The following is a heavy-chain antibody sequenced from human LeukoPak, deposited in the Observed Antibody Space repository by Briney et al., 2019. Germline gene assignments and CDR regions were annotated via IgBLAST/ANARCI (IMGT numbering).Heavy chain of an antibody. Sequence: GGFLRLSCAASGFTFDDYAMHWVRQAPGKGLEWVSLIRWDGGSTYYADSVKGQFIISRDNSKNSLYLQMNSLRPEDTALYYCALNSTGYYYDYWGQGTLVTVSS. CDR1: GFTFDDYA. CDR3: ALNSTGYYYDY. J-gene: IGHJ4*02. V-gene: IGHV3-43D*04. D-gene: IGHD3-22*01. CDR2: IRWDGGST.